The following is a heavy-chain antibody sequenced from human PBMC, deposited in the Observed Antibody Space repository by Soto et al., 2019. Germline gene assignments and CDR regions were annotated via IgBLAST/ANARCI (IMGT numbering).Heavy chain of an antibody. CDR1: GGTFSSYA. D-gene: IGHD2-8*02. CDR2: IIPIFGTA. V-gene: IGHV1-69*13. J-gene: IGHJ6*02. CDR3: ARGGAGGISYDPYTDYYYGMDV. Sequence: AASVKVSCKASGGTFSSYAISWVRQAPGQGLEWMGGIIPIFGTANYAQKFQGRVTITADESTSTAYMELSSPRSEDTAVYYCARGGAGGISYDPYTDYYYGMDVWGQGTTVTVSS.